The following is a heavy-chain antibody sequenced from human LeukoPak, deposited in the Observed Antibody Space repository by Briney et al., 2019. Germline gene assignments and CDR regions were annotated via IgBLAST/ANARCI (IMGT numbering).Heavy chain of an antibody. CDR1: GYSISSGYY. V-gene: IGHV4-38-2*02. Sequence: PSETLSLTCTVSGYSISSGYYWGWIRQPPGKGLEWIGSIYHSGSTYYNPSLKSRVTISVDTSKNQFSLKLSSVTAADTAVYYCARGLDWEPFDYWGQGTLVTVSS. D-gene: IGHD3-9*01. CDR2: IYHSGST. J-gene: IGHJ4*02. CDR3: ARGLDWEPFDY.